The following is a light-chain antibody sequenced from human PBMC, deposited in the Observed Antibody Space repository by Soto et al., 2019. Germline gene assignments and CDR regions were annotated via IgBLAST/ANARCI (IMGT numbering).Light chain of an antibody. CDR1: TSDIGGYNY. V-gene: IGLV2-8*01. CDR3: SSYAGTSWV. CDR2: EVS. J-gene: IGLJ3*02. Sequence: QSALTQPPSASGSPGQSVTISCSGTTSDIGGYNYVSWYQQHPGKAPKDVIYEVSKRPSGVPDRFSGSKSGNTASLTLSGLQAEDEGDYYCSSYAGTSWVFGGGTKLTVL.